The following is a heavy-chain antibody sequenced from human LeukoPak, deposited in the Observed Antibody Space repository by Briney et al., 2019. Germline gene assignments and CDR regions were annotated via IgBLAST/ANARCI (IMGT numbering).Heavy chain of an antibody. CDR3: ASDYYDFWSGYLPPFDP. CDR1: RYTLTELS. D-gene: IGHD3-3*01. CDR2: FDPEDGET. V-gene: IGHV1-24*01. Sequence: ASVKVSCKVSRYTLTELSIQWVRQATGKGLEWMGGFDPEDGETIYAQKFQGRVTMTEDTSTDTAYMELSRLRSENTAVYYCASDYYDFWSGYLPPFDPWGQGTLVTVSS. J-gene: IGHJ5*02.